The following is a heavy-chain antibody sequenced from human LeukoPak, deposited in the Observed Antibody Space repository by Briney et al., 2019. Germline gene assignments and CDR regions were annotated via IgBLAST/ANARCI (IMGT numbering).Heavy chain of an antibody. CDR2: ISSRSTYI. CDR1: GFTFSSFS. Sequence: GGSLRLSCAASGFTFSSFSMNWVRQAPGKGLEWVSSISSRSTYIYYADSVRGRFTISRDNAKNSLYLQLNSLRADDTAVYYCARVPPDIVVVEPATPDFWGQGTLVTVSS. D-gene: IGHD2-15*01. CDR3: ARVPPDIVVVEPATPDF. V-gene: IGHV3-21*01. J-gene: IGHJ4*02.